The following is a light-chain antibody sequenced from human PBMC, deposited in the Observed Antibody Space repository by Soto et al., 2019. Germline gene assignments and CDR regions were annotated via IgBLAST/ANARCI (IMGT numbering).Light chain of an antibody. J-gene: IGLJ2*01. CDR3: SSYTSSSPVV. CDR2: DVS. CDR1: SSDVGGYNY. V-gene: IGLV2-14*01. Sequence: QSALTQPASVSGSPGQSITISCTGTSSDVGGYNYVSWYQQHPGKAPTLMIYDVSNRPSGVSNRFSGSKSGNTASLTISGLQAEDEADYYCSSYTSSSPVVFGGWTKLTVL.